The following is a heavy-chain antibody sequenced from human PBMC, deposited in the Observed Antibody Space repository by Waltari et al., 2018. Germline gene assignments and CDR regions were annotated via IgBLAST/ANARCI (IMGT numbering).Heavy chain of an antibody. CDR3: ARRGGSYYYNGLDV. V-gene: IGHV1-2*06. CDR2: INPNSGRT. J-gene: IGHJ6*02. Sequence: QVQLLQSGDEVKKPGDSVKVSCKASGYSFTGYYLHWVRQAPGQGPEWRGRINPNSGRTDDAPRCQGRVTMATDVSTTTVYMELSGLRPDDTAIYYCARRGGSYYYNGLDVWGQGATVTVSS. D-gene: IGHD3-10*01. CDR1: GYSFTGYY.